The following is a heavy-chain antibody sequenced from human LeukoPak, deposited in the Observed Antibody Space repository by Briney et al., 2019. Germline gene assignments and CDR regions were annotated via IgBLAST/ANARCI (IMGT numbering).Heavy chain of an antibody. J-gene: IGHJ3*02. V-gene: IGHV3-48*04. D-gene: IGHD6-6*01. Sequence: GGSLRLSCAASGFTFSSYSMNWVHQAPGKGLEWVSYISSSSSTIYYADSVKGRFTISRDNAKNSLYLQMNSLRAEDTAVYYCARDFGPSTAAWGAFDIWAQGTMVIVSS. CDR1: GFTFSSYS. CDR2: ISSSSSTI. CDR3: ARDFGPSTAAWGAFDI.